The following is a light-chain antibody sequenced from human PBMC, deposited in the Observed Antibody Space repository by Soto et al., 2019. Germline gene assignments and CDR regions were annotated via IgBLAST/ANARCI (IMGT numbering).Light chain of an antibody. J-gene: IGLJ3*02. V-gene: IGLV1-44*01. Sequence: QSVLTQPPSLSGTPGQRVTISCSGSTSNIAGNTVHWYQHLPETAPKLLIYIDDQRPSGVPDRFSGSKSGTSASLAISGLQSEDEADYYCATWDDSLNAHVMFGGGTKLTVL. CDR2: IDD. CDR1: TSNIAGNT. CDR3: ATWDDSLNAHVM.